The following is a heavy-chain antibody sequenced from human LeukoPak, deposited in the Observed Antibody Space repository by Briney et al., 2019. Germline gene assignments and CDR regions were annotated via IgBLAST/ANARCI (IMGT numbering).Heavy chain of an antibody. CDR3: ARGTVSYYYYYMDV. D-gene: IGHD4-17*01. Sequence: SETLSLTCAVYGGSFSGYYWSWIRQPPGEGLEWIGEINHSGSTNYNPSLKSRVTISVDTSKNQFSLKLSSVTAADTAVYYCARGTVSYYYYYMDVWGKGTTVTVSS. CDR2: INHSGST. CDR1: GGSFSGYY. J-gene: IGHJ6*03. V-gene: IGHV4-34*01.